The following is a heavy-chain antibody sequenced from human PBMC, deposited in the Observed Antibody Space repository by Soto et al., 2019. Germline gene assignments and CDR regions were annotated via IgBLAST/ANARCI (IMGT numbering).Heavy chain of an antibody. J-gene: IGHJ5*02. CDR2: ISYDGSNK. V-gene: IGHV3-30*18. D-gene: IGHD3-3*01. CDR3: AKEFAITIFGGVSYGLDT. Sequence: GGSLRLSCAASGFTFSSYGMHWVRQAPGKGLEWVAVISYDGSNKYYADSVKGRFTISRDNSKNTMYLQMHSLRAKDTAAYSCAKEFAITIFGGVSYGLDTWGQGTLVTVSS. CDR1: GFTFSSYG.